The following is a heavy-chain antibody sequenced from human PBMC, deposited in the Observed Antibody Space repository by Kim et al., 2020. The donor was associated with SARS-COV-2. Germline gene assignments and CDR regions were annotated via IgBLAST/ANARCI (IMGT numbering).Heavy chain of an antibody. CDR1: GGSISSYY. J-gene: IGHJ3*02. D-gene: IGHD1-26*01. CDR3: ARVGYSGSYQPRSDAFDI. Sequence: SETLSLTCTVSGGSISSYYWSWIRQPPGKGLEWIGYIYYSGSTNYNPSLKSRVTISVDTSKNQFSLKLSSVTAADTAVYYCARVGYSGSYQPRSDAFDIWGQGTMVTVSS. V-gene: IGHV4-59*13. CDR2: IYYSGST.